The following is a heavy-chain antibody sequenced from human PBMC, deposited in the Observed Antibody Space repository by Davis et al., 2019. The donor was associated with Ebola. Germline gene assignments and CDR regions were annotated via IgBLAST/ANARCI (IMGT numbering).Heavy chain of an antibody. CDR2: ISAYNGQI. CDR1: GYTFTSYG. J-gene: IGHJ4*02. CDR3: AKDSSSWAYYDSAGCPFDH. Sequence: ASVKVSCKTSGYTFTSYGISWLRQAPGQGLEWMGWISAYNGQIKYAQKFEGRVTMTTDTSTNTGYMELRSLKSDDTAMYYCAKDSSSWAYYDSAGCPFDHWGQGTLVTVSS. V-gene: IGHV1-18*01. D-gene: IGHD6-13*01.